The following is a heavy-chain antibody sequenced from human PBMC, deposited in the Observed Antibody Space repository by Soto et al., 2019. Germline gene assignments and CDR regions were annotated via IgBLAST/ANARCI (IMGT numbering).Heavy chain of an antibody. CDR2: ISSDGDTI. J-gene: IGHJ4*02. D-gene: IGHD4-17*01. CDR3: ARVRANDYEIDY. CDR1: GFTFHEYA. Sequence: EVQLIESGGGWVQPGTSLRVSCAASGFTFHEYAMHWVRQAPGKGLEWVSGISSDGDTIAYADSVQGRFTISRDNARNSLFLQMNSLRAEDTAVYYCARVRANDYEIDYWGQGTLVTVSS. V-gene: IGHV3-9*01.